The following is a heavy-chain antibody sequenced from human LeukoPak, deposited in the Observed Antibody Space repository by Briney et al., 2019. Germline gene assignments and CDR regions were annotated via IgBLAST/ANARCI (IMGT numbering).Heavy chain of an antibody. V-gene: IGHV4-30-2*01. CDR1: GGSISSGGYS. CDR3: ARRELVGWFDP. D-gene: IGHD6-6*01. J-gene: IGHJ5*02. Sequence: SQTLSLTCAVSGGSISSGGYSWSWIRQPPGKGLEWIGYIYHSGSTYYNPSLKSRVTISADRSKNQFSLKLSSVTAADTAVYYCARRELVGWFDPWGQGTLVTVSS. CDR2: IYHSGST.